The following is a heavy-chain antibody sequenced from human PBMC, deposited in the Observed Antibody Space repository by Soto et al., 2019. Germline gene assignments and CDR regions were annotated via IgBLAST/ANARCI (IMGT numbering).Heavy chain of an antibody. D-gene: IGHD1-1*01. CDR1: GGTFSSHS. V-gene: IGHV1-69*13. J-gene: IGHJ6*02. CDR3: ATGSFTSTGGRIGYHYNAMDV. CDR2: IIPIFGPA. Sequence: SVKVSCKSSGGTFSSHSINWARQAPGQGLEWMGGIIPIFGPANFAKKFQGRVTITADESTTTAYMELSSLTSEDTAVYYCATGSFTSTGGRIGYHYNAMDVWGQGTTVTVSS.